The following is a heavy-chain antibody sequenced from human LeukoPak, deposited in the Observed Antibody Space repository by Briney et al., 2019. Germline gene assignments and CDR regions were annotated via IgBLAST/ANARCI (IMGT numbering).Heavy chain of an antibody. D-gene: IGHD5-18*01. CDR3: ARESGHTYDYCDY. CDR1: GFTFSNYA. CDR2: ISGSAGTT. Sequence: SGGSLRLSCAASGFTFSNYAMIWVRPAPGKGLEWVSAISGSAGTTYYADSVKGRFTISRVNSKNTLYLQMNSLRAEDTAVYYCARESGHTYDYCDYWGHGTLVTVSS. V-gene: IGHV3-23*01. J-gene: IGHJ4*01.